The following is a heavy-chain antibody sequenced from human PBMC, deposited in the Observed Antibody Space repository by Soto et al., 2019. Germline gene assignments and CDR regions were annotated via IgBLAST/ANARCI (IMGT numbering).Heavy chain of an antibody. CDR2: IIPIFGTA. CDR1: GGTFSSYA. V-gene: IGHV1-69*06. J-gene: IGHJ6*02. D-gene: IGHD6-13*01. Sequence: QVRLVQSGAEVEKPGSSVKVSCKASGGTFSSYAISWVRQAPGQGLEWMGGIIPIFGTANYAQKFQGRVTITADKATSTAYMELSSLRSEDTAVYYCATNKNIASRWYLPDYYYYGMDVWGQGTTVTVSS. CDR3: ATNKNIASRWYLPDYYYYGMDV.